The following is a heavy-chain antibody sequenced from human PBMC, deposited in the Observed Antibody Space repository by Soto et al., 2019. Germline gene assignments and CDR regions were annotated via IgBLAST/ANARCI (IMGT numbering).Heavy chain of an antibody. CDR3: VRESQCRAGCFDY. CDR2: ISGSSSTI. J-gene: IGHJ4*02. CDR1: GFTLGTYS. V-gene: IGHV3-48*02. Sequence: EVQLVESGGGLVQPGVSLRLSCAVSGFTLGTYSMNWVRQAPGKGLEWVSYISGSSSTIFAADSVEGRFTVSRYNANNSMYLQMNMLRDEDAAVSFCVRESQCRAGCFDYWGQGTLVTVSS. D-gene: IGHD6-19*01.